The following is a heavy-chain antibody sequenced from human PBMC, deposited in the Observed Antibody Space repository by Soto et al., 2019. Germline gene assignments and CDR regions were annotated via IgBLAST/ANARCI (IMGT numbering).Heavy chain of an antibody. CDR1: GYTFPDYY. J-gene: IGHJ6*02. CDR2: INPRNGGT. Sequence: ASVKVSYNASGYTFPDYYMHWVRQAPGQGLERMGWINPRNGGTNYAQKFQGWVTMTRDTSMSTAYMELGRLRSDDTAVYYCARDGYCSGGSCSLYYYYYYGMDVWGQGTTVTVSS. CDR3: ARDGYCSGGSCSLYYYYYYGMDV. D-gene: IGHD2-15*01. V-gene: IGHV1-2*04.